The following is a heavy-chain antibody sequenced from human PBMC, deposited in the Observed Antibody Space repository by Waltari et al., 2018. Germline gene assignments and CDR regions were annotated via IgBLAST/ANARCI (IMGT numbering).Heavy chain of an antibody. CDR1: GYTFTGYY. Sequence: QVQLVQSGAEVKKPGASVKVSCKASGYTFTGYYMHWVRQAPGQGLEWMGWINPNSGGTNYAQKFQGRVTMTRDTSISTAYMELSRLRSDDTAVYYCAQVPYYDILTGYQSGWGQGTLVTVSS. CDR3: AQVPYYDILTGYQSG. V-gene: IGHV1-2*02. D-gene: IGHD3-9*01. J-gene: IGHJ4*02. CDR2: INPNSGGT.